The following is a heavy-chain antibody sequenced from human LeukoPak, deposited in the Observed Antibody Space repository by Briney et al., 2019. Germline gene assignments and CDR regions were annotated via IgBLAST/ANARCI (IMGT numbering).Heavy chain of an antibody. CDR1: GYSFTSYW. CDR3: ARVDLGYCSGGSCYPLNYYGMDV. J-gene: IGHJ6*02. D-gene: IGHD2-15*01. CDR2: IYPDDSDT. Sequence: GESLKISCKGSGYSFTSYWIGWVRQMPGKGLEWMGIIYPDDSDTRYSPSFQGQVTISADKSISTAYLQWSSLKASDTAMYYCARVDLGYCSGGSCYPLNYYGMDVWGQGTTVTVSS. V-gene: IGHV5-51*01.